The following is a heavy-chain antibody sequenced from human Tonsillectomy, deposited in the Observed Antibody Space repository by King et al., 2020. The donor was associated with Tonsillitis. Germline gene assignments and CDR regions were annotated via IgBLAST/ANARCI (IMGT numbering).Heavy chain of an antibody. J-gene: IGHJ4*02. V-gene: IGHV3-74*01. Sequence: VQLVESGGGLVQPGGSLRLSCAASGFTFSSYWMHWVRQAPGKGLVWVSRLNPDGSSTSYADSVKGRFTISSDNAKNTLYLQMNSLRAEDTAVFYCGRGNYYSFDYWGQGTLVTVSS. CDR3: GRGNYYSFDY. CDR1: GFTFSSYW. CDR2: LNPDGSST. D-gene: IGHD1-7*01.